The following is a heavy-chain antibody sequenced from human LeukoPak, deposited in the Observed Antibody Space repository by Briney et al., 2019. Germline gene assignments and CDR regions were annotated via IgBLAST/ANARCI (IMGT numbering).Heavy chain of an antibody. CDR1: GGSISSSSYY. CDR2: IYYSGST. J-gene: IGHJ5*02. Sequence: KPSETLSLTCTVSGGSISSSSYYWGWIRQPPGKGLEWIGSIYYSGSTYYNPSLKSRVTISVDTSKNQFSLKLSSVTAADTAIYYCARQHCSSSSCYFDPWGQGTLVTVSS. D-gene: IGHD2-2*01. CDR3: ARQHCSSSSCYFDP. V-gene: IGHV4-39*01.